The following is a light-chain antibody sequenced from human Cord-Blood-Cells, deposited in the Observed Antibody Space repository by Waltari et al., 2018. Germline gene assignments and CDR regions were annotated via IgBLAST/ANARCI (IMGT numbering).Light chain of an antibody. CDR2: DVS. V-gene: IGLV2-14*01. Sequence: QSALTQPASVSGSPGQSITISCTGTSSDVGGYNYVYWYQQHPAKAPKLMIYDVSNRPSGVSNRFSGSKSGNTASLTISGLQAEDEADYYCSSYTSSSTLGLFGTGTKVTVL. CDR1: SSDVGGYNY. J-gene: IGLJ1*01. CDR3: SSYTSSSTLGL.